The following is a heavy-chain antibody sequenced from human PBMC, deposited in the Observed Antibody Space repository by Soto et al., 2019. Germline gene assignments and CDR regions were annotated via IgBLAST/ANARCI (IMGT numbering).Heavy chain of an antibody. V-gene: IGHV3-33*01. Sequence: GGSLRLSCAASGFTFSSYGMHWVRQAPGKGLEWVAVIWYDGSNKYYADSVKGRFTISRDNSKNTLYLQMNSLRAEDTAVYYCARDLRFLEWLSDYYYGMDVWGQGTTVTVSS. CDR3: ARDLRFLEWLSDYYYGMDV. D-gene: IGHD3-3*01. CDR2: IWYDGSNK. CDR1: GFTFSSYG. J-gene: IGHJ6*02.